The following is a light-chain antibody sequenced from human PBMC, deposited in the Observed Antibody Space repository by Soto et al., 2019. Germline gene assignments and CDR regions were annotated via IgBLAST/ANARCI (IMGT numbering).Light chain of an antibody. CDR2: GAS. Sequence: VLTQSPVTLALSPGERATLSCRASQSVNSRLAWYQHKPGQAPRLLISGASNRASGIPARFSAWGSGTDFTLTISRVDPADFAFYYCQQYFTSPITSGQGTRL. CDR1: QSVNSR. CDR3: QQYFTSPIT. V-gene: IGKV3-20*01. J-gene: IGKJ5*01.